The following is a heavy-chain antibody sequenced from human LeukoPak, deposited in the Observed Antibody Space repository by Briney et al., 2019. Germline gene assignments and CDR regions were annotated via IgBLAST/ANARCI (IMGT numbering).Heavy chain of an antibody. Sequence: GGSLRLSCAASGFTFDDYAMHWVRQAPGKGLEWVSGISWNSGSIGYADSVKGRFTISRDNAKNSLYLQMNSLRAEDTALYYCVPGIAVAGTEFDYWGQGTLVTVSS. J-gene: IGHJ4*02. CDR2: ISWNSGSI. CDR3: VPGIAVAGTEFDY. CDR1: GFTFDDYA. V-gene: IGHV3-9*01. D-gene: IGHD6-19*01.